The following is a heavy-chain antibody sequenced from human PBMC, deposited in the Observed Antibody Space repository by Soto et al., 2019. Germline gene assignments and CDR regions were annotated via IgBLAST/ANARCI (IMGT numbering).Heavy chain of an antibody. Sequence: QVQLVQSGAEVKKPGSSVKVSCKASGGTFSSYTISWVRQAPGQGLEWMGRIIPILGIANYAQKFQGRVTXTADKSTSTAYMELSSLRSEDTDVYYCAREGRDQHWGQGTLVTVSS. V-gene: IGHV1-69*08. J-gene: IGHJ1*01. CDR3: AREGRDQH. CDR1: GGTFSSYT. CDR2: IIPILGIA.